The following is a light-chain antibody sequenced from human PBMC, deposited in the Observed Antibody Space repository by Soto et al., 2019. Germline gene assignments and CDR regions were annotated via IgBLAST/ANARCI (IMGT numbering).Light chain of an antibody. CDR2: KAS. CDR1: QSISSW. V-gene: IGKV1-5*03. Sequence: DIHMTQSPSTLSASVGDRVIITCRASQSISSWLAWYQQKPGKAPKLLIYKASSLESGVPSRFSGSGSGTEFTLTISSLQPDDFATYYCQQYNSYPGTFGQGTKVDIK. J-gene: IGKJ1*01. CDR3: QQYNSYPGT.